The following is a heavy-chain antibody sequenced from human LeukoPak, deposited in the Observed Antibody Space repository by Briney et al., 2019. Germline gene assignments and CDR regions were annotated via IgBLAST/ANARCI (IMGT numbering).Heavy chain of an antibody. CDR1: GFTVSSNY. V-gene: IGHV3-53*01. D-gene: IGHD6-13*01. J-gene: IGHJ4*02. CDR3: ARDQGWQQLPHD. CDR2: IYSGGST. Sequence: GGSLRLSCAASGFTVSSNYMSWVRQAPGKGLEWVSVIYSGGSTYYADSVKGRFTISRDNSKSTLYLQMNSLRAEDTAVYYCARDQGWQQLPHDWGQGTLVTVSS.